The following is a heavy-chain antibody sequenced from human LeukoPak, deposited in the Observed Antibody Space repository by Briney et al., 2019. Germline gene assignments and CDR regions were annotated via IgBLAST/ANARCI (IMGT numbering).Heavy chain of an antibody. CDR3: AKVARVLVGWYFDL. D-gene: IGHD1-26*01. V-gene: IGHV3-23*01. J-gene: IGHJ2*01. CDR1: GFTFSSFA. Sequence: GGSLRLSCTASGFTFSSFAMNWVRQAPGKGLEWVSVLSGDGGRINYADSVEGRLTISGDNSKNTVYLQINSLRAEDTAVYYCAKVARVLVGWYFDLWGRGTLVTVSS. CDR2: LSGDGGRI.